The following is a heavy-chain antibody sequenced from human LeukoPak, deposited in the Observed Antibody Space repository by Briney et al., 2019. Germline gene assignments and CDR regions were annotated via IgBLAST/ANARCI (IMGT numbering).Heavy chain of an antibody. D-gene: IGHD3-22*01. Sequence: SVKVSYKASGGTFSSYAISWVRQAPGQGLEWMGGIIPIFGTANYAQKFQGRVTITADESTSTAYMELSSLRSEDTAVYYCARKADRDYYDSSGYSRALYYYYGMDVWGQGTTVTVSS. J-gene: IGHJ6*02. CDR1: GGTFSSYA. CDR2: IIPIFGTA. V-gene: IGHV1-69*13. CDR3: ARKADRDYYDSSGYSRALYYYYGMDV.